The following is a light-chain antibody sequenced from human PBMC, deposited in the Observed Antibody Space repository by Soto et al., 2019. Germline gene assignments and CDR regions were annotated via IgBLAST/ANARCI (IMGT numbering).Light chain of an antibody. CDR1: QTISSW. CDR3: QQRSNWRST. Sequence: DIQMTQSPSTLSGSVGDRVTITCRASQTISSWLAWYQQKPGKAPKLLIYKASTLKSGVPSRFSGSGSGTEFTLTISSLQPDDFAVYYCQQRSNWRSTFGQGTRLEIK. CDR2: KAS. V-gene: IGKV1-5*03. J-gene: IGKJ5*01.